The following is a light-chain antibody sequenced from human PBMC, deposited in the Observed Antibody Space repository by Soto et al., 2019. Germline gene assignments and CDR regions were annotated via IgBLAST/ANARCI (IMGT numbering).Light chain of an antibody. CDR2: GAS. CDR1: QSLSSTY. CDR3: QQYGSSPWLT. J-gene: IGKJ4*01. Sequence: EIVLTQSPGTLSLSPGERATLSCRASQSLSSTYLAWYQQKPGQAPRLLIYGASSRATGIPDRFSGSGSGAAFTLTISRLEPEDFAVFYCQQYGSSPWLTFGGGTKVEIK. V-gene: IGKV3-20*01.